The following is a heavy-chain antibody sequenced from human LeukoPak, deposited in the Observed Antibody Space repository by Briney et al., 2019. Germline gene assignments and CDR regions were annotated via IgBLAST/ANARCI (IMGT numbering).Heavy chain of an antibody. Sequence: SETLSLTCTVSGGSVSSGSYYWSWIRQPPGKGLEWIGYIYYSGSTNYNPSLKSRVTISVDTSKNQLSLKLSSVTAADTAVYYCARERGGNDWFDPWGQGTLVTVSS. J-gene: IGHJ5*02. CDR3: ARERGGNDWFDP. CDR2: IYYSGST. D-gene: IGHD4-23*01. CDR1: GGSVSSGSYY. V-gene: IGHV4-61*01.